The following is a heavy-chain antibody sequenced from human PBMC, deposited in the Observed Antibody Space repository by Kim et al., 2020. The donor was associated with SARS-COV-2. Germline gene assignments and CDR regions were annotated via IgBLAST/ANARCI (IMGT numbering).Heavy chain of an antibody. D-gene: IGHD3-10*01. CDR3: ARQSYMSGFRELSPYYYYGMDV. Sequence: GESLKISCKGSGYSLTSYWIGWVRQMPGKGLEWMGIIYPGDSDTSYSPSFQCQVTISADKSISPAYLQWSSLKASDTAMYYCARQSYMSGFRELSPYYYYGMDVWGQGTTVTVSS. V-gene: IGHV5-51*01. J-gene: IGHJ6*02. CDR1: GYSLTSYW. CDR2: IYPGDSDT.